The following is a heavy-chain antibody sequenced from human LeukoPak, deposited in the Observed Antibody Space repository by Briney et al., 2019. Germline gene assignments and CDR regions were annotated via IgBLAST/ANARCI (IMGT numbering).Heavy chain of an antibody. CDR1: GGSISSGGYS. CDR3: ARRGQLTDY. J-gene: IGHJ4*02. Sequence: SQTLSLTCAVSGGSISSGGYSWSWIRQPPGKGLEWIGYIYHSGSTYYNPSLKSRVTISVDTSKNQFSLKLSSVTAADTAVYYCARRGQLTDYWGQGTLVTVSS. D-gene: IGHD6-6*01. CDR2: IYHSGST. V-gene: IGHV4-30-2*03.